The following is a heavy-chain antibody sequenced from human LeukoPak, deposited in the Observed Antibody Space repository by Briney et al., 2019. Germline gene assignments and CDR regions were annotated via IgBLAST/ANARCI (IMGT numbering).Heavy chain of an antibody. CDR1: GFTFSGYW. V-gene: IGHV3-7*01. J-gene: IGHJ4*02. D-gene: IGHD3-22*01. CDR3: ARAPDPDDYYDSSGYYYIAGAAEQYYFDY. Sequence: GGSLRLSCAASGFTFSGYWMSWVRQAPGKGLEWVANIKQDGSEKYYVDSVKGRFTISRDSAKNSLYLQMNSLRAEDTAVYYCARAPDPDDYYDSSGYYYIAGAAEQYYFDYWGQGTLVTVSS. CDR2: IKQDGSEK.